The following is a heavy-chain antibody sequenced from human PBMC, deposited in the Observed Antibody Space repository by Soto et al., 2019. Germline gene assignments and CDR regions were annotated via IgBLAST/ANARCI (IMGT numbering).Heavy chain of an antibody. Sequence: QVQLVQSGAEVKKPGASVKVSCKASGYTFTDYYVHWVRQAPGQGLEYLGWIKPKNGATDYTQISQGRVTMTSDTSINTAFRELRRLRSDDTAVYYCASGVTVTTDVDAFDVWGQGTKVSVSS. V-gene: IGHV1-2*02. D-gene: IGHD4-17*01. CDR2: IKPKNGAT. CDR3: ASGVTVTTDVDAFDV. CDR1: GYTFTDYY. J-gene: IGHJ3*01.